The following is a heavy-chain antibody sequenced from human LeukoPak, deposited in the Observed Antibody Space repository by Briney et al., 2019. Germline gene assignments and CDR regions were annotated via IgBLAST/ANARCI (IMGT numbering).Heavy chain of an antibody. V-gene: IGHV5-51*01. CDR2: IYPGDSDT. CDR3: ARMIGVTLGAFDI. J-gene: IGHJ3*02. CDR1: GYRFTSYW. Sequence: GESLKISCKGSGYRFTSYWIGWVRPMPGKGLEWMGIIYPGDSDTRYSPSFQGQVTISADKSISTAYLQWSSLKASDTAMYYCARMIGVTLGAFDIWGQGTMVTVSS. D-gene: IGHD3-22*01.